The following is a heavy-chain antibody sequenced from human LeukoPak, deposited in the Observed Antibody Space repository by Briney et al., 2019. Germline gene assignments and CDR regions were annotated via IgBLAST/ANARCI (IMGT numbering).Heavy chain of an antibody. CDR1: GGSIASGDYY. Sequence: SETLSLTCAVSGGSIASGDYYWTWIRQPPGKGLEWIGYIYYSGSTNYNPSLKSRVTISVDTSKNQFSLKLSSVTAADTAVYYCAREGIAAVMDVWGQGTTVTVSS. J-gene: IGHJ6*02. D-gene: IGHD6-13*01. V-gene: IGHV4-61*08. CDR2: IYYSGST. CDR3: AREGIAAVMDV.